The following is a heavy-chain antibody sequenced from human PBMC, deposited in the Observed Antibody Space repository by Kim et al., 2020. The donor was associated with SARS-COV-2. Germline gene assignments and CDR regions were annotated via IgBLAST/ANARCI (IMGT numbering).Heavy chain of an antibody. CDR1: GGTFSSYT. Sequence: SVKVSCKASGGTFSSYTISWVRQAPGQGLEWMGRIIPILGIANYAQKFQGRVTITADKSTSTAYMELSSLRSEDTAVYYCAREDSWNYYYYGMDVWGQVTTVTVSS. J-gene: IGHJ6*02. V-gene: IGHV1-69*04. CDR3: AREDSWNYYYYGMDV. CDR2: IIPILGIA. D-gene: IGHD6-13*01.